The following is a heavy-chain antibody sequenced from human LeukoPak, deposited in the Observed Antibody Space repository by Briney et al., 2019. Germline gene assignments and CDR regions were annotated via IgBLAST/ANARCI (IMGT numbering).Heavy chain of an antibody. CDR2: IIPILGIA. V-gene: IGHV1-69*04. CDR3: AKSRQYCSSTSCSPYYYYMDV. CDR1: GGTFSSYA. J-gene: IGHJ6*03. Sequence: ASVKVSCKASGGTFSSYAISWVRQAPGQGLEWMGRIIPILGIANYAQKFQGRVTITADESTSTAYMELSSLRSEDTAVYYCAKSRQYCSSTSCSPYYYYMDVWGKGTTVTVSS. D-gene: IGHD2-2*01.